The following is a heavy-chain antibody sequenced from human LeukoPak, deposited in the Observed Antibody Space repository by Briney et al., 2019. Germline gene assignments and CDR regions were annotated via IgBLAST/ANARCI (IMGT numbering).Heavy chain of an antibody. CDR2: INPNSGGT. Sequence: ASVKVSCKASGYTFTGYYMHWVRQAPGQGLEWMGWINPNSGGTNYAQKFQGRVTMTRDTSISTAYMDLSRLGSDDTAVYYCARIAAAGTHFDYWGQGTLVTVSS. CDR1: GYTFTGYY. V-gene: IGHV1-2*02. J-gene: IGHJ4*02. D-gene: IGHD6-13*01. CDR3: ARIAAAGTHFDY.